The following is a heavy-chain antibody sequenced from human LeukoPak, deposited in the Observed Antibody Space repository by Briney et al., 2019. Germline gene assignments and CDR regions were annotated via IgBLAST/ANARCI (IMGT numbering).Heavy chain of an antibody. J-gene: IGHJ4*02. Sequence: GESLKISRKGSGYGFTSYWIGWVRQMPGRGLEWMGIIYPGDSDTRYSPSFQGQVTISADKSISTAYLQWSSLKASDTAMYYCARRLGGIAVAGTRFDYWGQGTLVTVSS. V-gene: IGHV5-51*01. CDR2: IYPGDSDT. CDR1: GYGFTSYW. CDR3: ARRLGGIAVAGTRFDY. D-gene: IGHD6-19*01.